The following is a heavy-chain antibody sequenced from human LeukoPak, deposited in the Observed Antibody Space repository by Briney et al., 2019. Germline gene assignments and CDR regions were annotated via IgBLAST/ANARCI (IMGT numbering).Heavy chain of an antibody. CDR2: INHSGST. V-gene: IGHV4-34*01. CDR1: GGSFSGYY. CDR3: ARVWDYVWGSYWPNDDAFDI. Sequence: SETLSLTCAVYGGSFSGYYWSWIRQPPGKGLEWIGEINHSGSTNYNTSLKSRVTISVDTSKNQFSLQLSTVTAADTAVYYCARVWDYVWGSYWPNDDAFDIWGQGTMVTVSS. D-gene: IGHD3-16*01. J-gene: IGHJ3*02.